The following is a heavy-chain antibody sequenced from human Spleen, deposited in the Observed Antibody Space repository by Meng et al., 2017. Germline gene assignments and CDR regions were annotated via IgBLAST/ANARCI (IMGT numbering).Heavy chain of an antibody. J-gene: IGHJ4*02. Sequence: ASVKVSCKASGYAFTSYGVSWVRQAPGQGLEWMGWVSIKNGNTNYAQKVQGRVTMTGDTSISTAYMELSGLRSDDTAMYYCARDEDISAAGKLFGDYWGQGTLVTVSS. CDR3: ARDEDISAAGKLFGDY. D-gene: IGHD6-25*01. CDR1: GYAFTSYG. CDR2: VSIKNGNT. V-gene: IGHV1-18*01.